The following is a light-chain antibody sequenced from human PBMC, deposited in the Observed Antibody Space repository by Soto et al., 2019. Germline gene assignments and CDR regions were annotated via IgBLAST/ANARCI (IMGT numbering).Light chain of an antibody. J-gene: IGKJ1*01. CDR3: QQYRDWSWT. V-gene: IGKV1-5*03. CDR2: TAS. CDR1: QSIGIW. Sequence: IQMTQSPSTVSSSVGDRVAITCRASQSIGIWLAWYQQKPGKAPRFLIYTASTLLGGVPSRFSGSGSGTEFTLTISSLQPDDFATYYCQQYRDWSWTFGQGTKVEIK.